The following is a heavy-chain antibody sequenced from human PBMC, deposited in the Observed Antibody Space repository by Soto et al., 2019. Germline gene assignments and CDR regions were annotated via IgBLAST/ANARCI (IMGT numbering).Heavy chain of an antibody. D-gene: IGHD2-15*01. Sequence: QVQLVESGGGVVQPGRSLRLSCAASGFTFSSYGMHWVRQAPGKGLEWVAVIWYDGSNKYYADSVKGRFTISRDNSKNTLYLQMNSLRAEDTAVYYCARDPRYCSGGSCYSFDYWGQGTLVTVSS. CDR1: GFTFSSYG. CDR2: IWYDGSNK. J-gene: IGHJ4*02. V-gene: IGHV3-33*01. CDR3: ARDPRYCSGGSCYSFDY.